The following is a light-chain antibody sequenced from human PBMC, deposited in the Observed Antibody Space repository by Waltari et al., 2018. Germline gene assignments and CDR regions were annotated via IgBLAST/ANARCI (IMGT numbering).Light chain of an antibody. J-gene: IGKJ2*01. V-gene: IGKV2-30*02. CDR2: WVF. CDR3: MQGTRWPYT. CDR1: QSLVPVDGNTY. Sequence: EVVMTPSPVSLSVTLGQAASISCKSSQSLVPVDGNTYLNWFHQRPGQSPRRLIYWVFNRDSGVPDRFSGSGSGTDFTLRISRVEAEDVGVYYCMQGTRWPYTFGQGTQLDIK.